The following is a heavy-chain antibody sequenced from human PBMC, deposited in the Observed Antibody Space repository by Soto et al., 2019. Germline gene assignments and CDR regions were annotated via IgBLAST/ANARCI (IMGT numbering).Heavy chain of an antibody. CDR2: IRNKGYGGTT. CDR3: TRDNDFYTPLNSKAMHV. D-gene: IGHD2-21*02. CDR1: GFTFGAYA. V-gene: IGHV3-49*04. Sequence: GGSLRLSCTGSGFTFGAYALNWVRQAPGKGLEWVGFIRNKGYGGTTEYAASVRGRFTISRDDSKSIAYLQMDSLKTEDTAVYYCTRDNDFYTPLNSKAMHVWGQGTTVTVS. J-gene: IGHJ6*02.